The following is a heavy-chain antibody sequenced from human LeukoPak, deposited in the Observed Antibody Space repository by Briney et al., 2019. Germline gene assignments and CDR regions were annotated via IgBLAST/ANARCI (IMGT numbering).Heavy chain of an antibody. CDR2: IIPIFGTA. CDR3: ARSDYGGNSVDY. J-gene: IGHJ4*02. CDR1: GGTFSSYA. V-gene: IGHV1-69*13. Sequence: SVKVSCKASGGTFSSYAISWVRQAPGQGLEWMGGIIPIFGTANYAQKFQGRVTITADESTSTAYMELSSLRSEDTAVYYCARSDYGGNSVDYWGQGTLVTVSS. D-gene: IGHD4-23*01.